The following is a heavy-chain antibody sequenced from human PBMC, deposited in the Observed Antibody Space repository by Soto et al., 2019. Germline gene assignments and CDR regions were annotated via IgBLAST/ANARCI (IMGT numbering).Heavy chain of an antibody. Sequence: QVQLVESGGGVVQPGRSLRLSCTASGFTFDSHTMHWVRQSPGKGLEWVALISFDGSLKYDSDSVKGRFSISRDNSKKTVFLEMNSLRPEDTAVYYCARTYSSSWNYLDYWGQGVQVIVSS. V-gene: IGHV3-30*04. CDR3: ARTYSSSWNYLDY. CDR2: ISFDGSLK. J-gene: IGHJ4*02. D-gene: IGHD6-13*01. CDR1: GFTFDSHT.